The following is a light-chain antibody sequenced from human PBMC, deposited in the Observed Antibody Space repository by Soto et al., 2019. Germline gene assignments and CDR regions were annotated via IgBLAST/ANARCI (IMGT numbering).Light chain of an antibody. CDR1: QSVTSSY. J-gene: IGKJ2*01. CDR2: GAS. Sequence: EIVLTQSPGNLSLSPGERATLSCRASQSVTSSYLAWYQQKPGQAPRLLIYGASSRATGIPDRFSGSGSGTDFTLTINRLEPEDFAVYYCQRYGASSTFTFGQGTKLEIK. V-gene: IGKV3-20*01. CDR3: QRYGASSTFT.